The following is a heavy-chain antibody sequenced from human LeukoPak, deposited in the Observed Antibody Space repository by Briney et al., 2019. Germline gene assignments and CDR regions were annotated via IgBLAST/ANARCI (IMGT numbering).Heavy chain of an antibody. Sequence: PSETLSLTCAVNGGSFSDYYWSWIRQPPGKGLEWIGEINHSGSTNYNPSHKSRVTISVDTSKNQFSLKLSSVTAADTAVYYCASFYCSSTSCPSAFDYWGQGTLVTVSS. CDR1: GGSFSDYY. J-gene: IGHJ4*02. V-gene: IGHV4-34*01. CDR3: ASFYCSSTSCPSAFDY. CDR2: INHSGST. D-gene: IGHD2-2*01.